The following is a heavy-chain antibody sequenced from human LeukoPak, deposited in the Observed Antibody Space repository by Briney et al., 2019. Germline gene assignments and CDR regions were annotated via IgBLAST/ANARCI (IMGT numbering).Heavy chain of an antibody. D-gene: IGHD6-19*01. V-gene: IGHV4-4*07. CDR2: IYTSGIT. CDR3: ARVGSGWYSGYYYYMDV. Sequence: PSETLSLTCTVSGGSISSYYWSWIRQPAGKGLEWIGRIYTSGITNYNPSLKSRVTMSVDTSKNQFSLKLTSVTAADTAVYYCARVGSGWYSGYYYYMDVWGKGTTVTISS. J-gene: IGHJ6*03. CDR1: GGSISSYY.